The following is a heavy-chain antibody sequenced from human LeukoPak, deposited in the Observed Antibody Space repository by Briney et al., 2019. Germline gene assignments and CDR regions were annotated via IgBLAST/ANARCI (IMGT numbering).Heavy chain of an antibody. CDR1: GFTFSSYA. Sequence: GGSLRLSCAASGFTFSSYAMHWVRQAPGKGLEWVAVISYDGSNKYYADSVKGRFTISRDNSKNTLYLQMNSLRAEDTAVYYCARDGYYYDSSGYYYYFDNWGQGTLVTVSS. CDR3: ARDGYYYDSSGYYYYFDN. D-gene: IGHD3-22*01. J-gene: IGHJ4*02. CDR2: ISYDGSNK. V-gene: IGHV3-30*04.